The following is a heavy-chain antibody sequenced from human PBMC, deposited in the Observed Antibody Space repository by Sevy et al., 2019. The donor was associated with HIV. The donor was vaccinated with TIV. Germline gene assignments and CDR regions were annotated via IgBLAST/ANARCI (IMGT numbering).Heavy chain of an antibody. CDR2: ISSSGSSI. Sequence: GESLKISCTASGFTFSSYDMNWVRQAQGKGLEWVSKISSSGSSIYYADSVKGRFTISRDNAKNSLNLQMNSLRAEDTAVYYCTRNGGAFDNGFDPWGQGTLVTVSS. J-gene: IGHJ5*02. D-gene: IGHD2-8*01. CDR1: GFTFSSYD. V-gene: IGHV3-48*03. CDR3: TRNGGAFDNGFDP.